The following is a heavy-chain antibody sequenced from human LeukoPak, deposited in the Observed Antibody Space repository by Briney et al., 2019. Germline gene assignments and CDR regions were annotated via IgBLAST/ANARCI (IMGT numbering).Heavy chain of an antibody. J-gene: IGHJ4*02. CDR1: GFTFSSYW. CDR2: INSDGSST. D-gene: IGHD2-2*01. CDR3: ARDRGYCSSTSCYGGLVY. V-gene: IGHV3-74*01. Sequence: GGSLRLSCAASGFTFSSYWMHWVRQAPGKGLVWVSCINSDGSSTRYADSVKGRFTISRENAKNTLYLQMNSLRAEDTALYYCARDRGYCSSTSCYGGLVYWGQGTLVTVSS.